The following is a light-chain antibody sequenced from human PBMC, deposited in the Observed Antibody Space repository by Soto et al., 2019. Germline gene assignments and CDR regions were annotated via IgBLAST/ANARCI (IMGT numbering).Light chain of an antibody. V-gene: IGLV1-40*01. CDR3: SSFTTSRAYV. CDR2: EVS. CDR1: SSNIGGGYD. J-gene: IGLJ1*01. Sequence: QSVLTQPPSVSEAPGQRVTISCTGSSSNIGGGYDVHWFQQLPGTAPKLLIHEVSNRPSGVSNRFSGSKSGNTASLTISGLQAEDEADYYCSSFTTSRAYVFGIGTKVTVL.